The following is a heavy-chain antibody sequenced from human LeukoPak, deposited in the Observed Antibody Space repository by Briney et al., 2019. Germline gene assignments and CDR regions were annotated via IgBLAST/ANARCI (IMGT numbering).Heavy chain of an antibody. CDR3: ARGGPTVTVPTPGRYYYYYMDV. CDR2: INHSGST. CDR1: GGSFSGYY. V-gene: IGHV4-34*01. D-gene: IGHD4-17*01. J-gene: IGHJ6*03. Sequence: PSETLSLTCAVYGGSFSGYYWSWIRQPPGKGLEWIGEINHSGSTNYNPSLKSRVTISVDTSKNQFSLKLSSVTAADTAVYYCARGGPTVTVPTPGRYYYYYMDVWGKGTTVTVSS.